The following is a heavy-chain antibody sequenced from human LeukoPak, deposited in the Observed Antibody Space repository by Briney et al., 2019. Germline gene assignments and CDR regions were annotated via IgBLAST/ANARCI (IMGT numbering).Heavy chain of an antibody. Sequence: GASVKVSCKASGYTFTGYYMHWVRQAPGQGLEWMGWINPNSGGTNYAQKFQGRVTMTRDTSISTAYMELSRLRSDDTAVYYCARVSASTYYDSSGLRRNWFDPWGQGTLVTVSS. CDR2: INPNSGGT. V-gene: IGHV1-2*02. D-gene: IGHD3-22*01. J-gene: IGHJ5*02. CDR3: ARVSASTYYDSSGLRRNWFDP. CDR1: GYTFTGYY.